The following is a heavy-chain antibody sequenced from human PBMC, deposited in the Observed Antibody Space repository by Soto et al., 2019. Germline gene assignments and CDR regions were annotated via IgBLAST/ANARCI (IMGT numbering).Heavy chain of an antibody. D-gene: IGHD2-2*01. Sequence: GESLKISCKGSGYSFTSYWIGWVRQMPGKGLEWMGIIYPGDSDTRYSPSFQGQVTISADKSISTAYLQWSSLKASDTAMYYCARLLGYCSSTSCREEHYGMAVWGQGTTVTVSS. CDR1: GYSFTSYW. CDR3: ARLLGYCSSTSCREEHYGMAV. V-gene: IGHV5-51*01. CDR2: IYPGDSDT. J-gene: IGHJ6*02.